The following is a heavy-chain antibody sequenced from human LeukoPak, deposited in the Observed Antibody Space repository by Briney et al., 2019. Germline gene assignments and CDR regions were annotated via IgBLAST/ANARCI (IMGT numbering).Heavy chain of an antibody. Sequence: GGSLRLSCAASGFTFSSYWMSWVRQAPGKGLEWVASIKHDGSEEYYVDSVRGRFTISRDNTKSSLYLQMSSLRAEDTAVYYCATDRGWRTSGYYLYYFESWGQGTLVTVSS. CDR2: IKHDGSEE. V-gene: IGHV3-7*01. D-gene: IGHD3-3*01. J-gene: IGHJ4*02. CDR3: ATDRGWRTSGYYLYYFES. CDR1: GFTFSSYW.